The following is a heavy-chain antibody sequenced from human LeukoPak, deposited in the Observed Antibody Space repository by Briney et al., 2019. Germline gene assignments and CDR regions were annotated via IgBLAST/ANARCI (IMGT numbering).Heavy chain of an antibody. CDR1: GGAFSGYY. D-gene: IGHD5-12*01. J-gene: IGHJ4*02. V-gene: IGHV4-34*01. CDR2: MIHSGSS. CDR3: ARGNIVGTILGGLHGTTAFDF. Sequence: KPSETLSLTCGVSGGAFSGYYWSWIRQAPGKGLEWIGEMIHSGSSNYDPSLRSRVTISGDTSKNQFSLKLNSLTAADTAVYYCARGNIVGTILGGLHGTTAFDFWGQGILVTVSS.